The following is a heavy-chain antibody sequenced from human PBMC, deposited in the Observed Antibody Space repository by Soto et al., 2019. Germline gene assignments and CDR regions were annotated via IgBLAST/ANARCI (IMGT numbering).Heavy chain of an antibody. V-gene: IGHV4-31*03. CDR3: ARTNFWSAPMGRPPRYGMDV. CDR2: IDYSGST. D-gene: IGHD3-3*01. Sequence: QVQLQESGPGLVKPSQTLSLTCTVSYGSISSGGYYWTWIRQHPGKGLEWIGYIDYSGSTYYNPSLKSRLTILVDTSKSEFSLKLTSVTAADTAVYYCARTNFWSAPMGRPPRYGMDVWGQGTTVTVSS. J-gene: IGHJ6*02. CDR1: YGSISSGGYY.